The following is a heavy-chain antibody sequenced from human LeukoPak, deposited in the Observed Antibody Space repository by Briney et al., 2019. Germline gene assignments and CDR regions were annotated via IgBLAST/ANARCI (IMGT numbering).Heavy chain of an antibody. J-gene: IGHJ4*02. Sequence: SETLSLTCTVSGGSISSGDYYWSWIRQPPGKGLEWIGYIYYSGSTNYNPSLKSRVTISVDTSKNQFSLKLSSVTAADTAVYYCARSSHYYDSSGYYYYFDYWGQGTLVTVSS. CDR3: ARSSHYYDSSGYYYYFDY. D-gene: IGHD3-22*01. V-gene: IGHV4-61*08. CDR2: IYYSGST. CDR1: GGSISSGDYY.